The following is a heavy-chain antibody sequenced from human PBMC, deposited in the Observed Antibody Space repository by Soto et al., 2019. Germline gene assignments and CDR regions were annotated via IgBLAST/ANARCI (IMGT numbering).Heavy chain of an antibody. CDR1: GFTFSSYA. J-gene: IGHJ6*02. Sequence: GGSLRLSCAASGFTFSSYAMHWVRQAPGKGLEWVAVISYDGSNKYYADSVKGRFTISRDNSKNTLYLQMNSLRAEDTAVYYCARDSRFLEWLYRYYYYYGMDVWGQGTTVTVSS. CDR2: ISYDGSNK. D-gene: IGHD3-3*01. CDR3: ARDSRFLEWLYRYYYYYGMDV. V-gene: IGHV3-30-3*01.